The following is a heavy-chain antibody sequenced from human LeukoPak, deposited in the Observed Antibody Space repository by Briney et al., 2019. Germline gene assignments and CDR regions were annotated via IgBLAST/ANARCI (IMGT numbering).Heavy chain of an antibody. CDR1: GGSFSGYY. CDR3: ARHGPYGDPFDY. CDR2: INHSGST. Sequence: SETLSLTCAVYGGSFSGYYWSWIRQSPGKGLEWIGEINHSGSTNYNPSLKSRVTISVDTSKKQFSLKLSSVTAADTAVYYCARHGPYGDPFDYWGQGTLVTVSS. J-gene: IGHJ4*02. V-gene: IGHV4-34*01. D-gene: IGHD4-17*01.